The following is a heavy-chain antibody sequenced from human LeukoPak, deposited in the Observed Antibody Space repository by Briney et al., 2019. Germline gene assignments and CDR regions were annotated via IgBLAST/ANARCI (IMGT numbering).Heavy chain of an antibody. J-gene: IGHJ3*02. D-gene: IGHD3-3*01. CDR1: GGSISSGDYY. V-gene: IGHV4-30-4*08. CDR2: IYYSGST. CDR3: ARDVEWSRDAFDI. Sequence: SQTLSLTCTVSGGSISSGDYYWRWIRQPPGTGLEWIGYIYYSGSTYYNPSLKSRVTISVDTSKNQFSLKLSSVTAADTAVYYCARDVEWSRDAFDIWGQGTMVTVSS.